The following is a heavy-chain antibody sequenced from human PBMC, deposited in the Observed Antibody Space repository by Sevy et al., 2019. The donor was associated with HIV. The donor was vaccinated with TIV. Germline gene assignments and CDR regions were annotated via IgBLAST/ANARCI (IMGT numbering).Heavy chain of an antibody. CDR3: ARDSDYGGNGAYDI. D-gene: IGHD4-17*01. CDR2: MNPNSGNT. CDR1: GYTFTSRD. V-gene: IGHV1-8*03. Sequence: ASVKVSCKASGYTFTSRDINWVRQATGQGLEWMGWMNPNSGNTGYAQKFQDRVTITRNTSIRTAYMGLSSLRPEATAVYYCARDSDYGGNGAYDIWGQGTMVTVSS. J-gene: IGHJ3*02.